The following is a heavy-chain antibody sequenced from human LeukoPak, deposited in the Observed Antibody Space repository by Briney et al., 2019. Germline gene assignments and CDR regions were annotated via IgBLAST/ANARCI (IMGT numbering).Heavy chain of an antibody. D-gene: IGHD1-26*01. CDR2: IKTKTDDGAT. Sequence: GGSLRLSCAASGFTFSNARKNWVRQAPGKGLEWVGRIKTKTDDGATDYSAPVKARFTISRDDSKTTLYLQMNCLKTEDTAIYYCTTYVGATAYWGQGTLVTVSS. CDR1: GFTFSNAR. CDR3: TTYVGATAY. V-gene: IGHV3-15*01. J-gene: IGHJ4*02.